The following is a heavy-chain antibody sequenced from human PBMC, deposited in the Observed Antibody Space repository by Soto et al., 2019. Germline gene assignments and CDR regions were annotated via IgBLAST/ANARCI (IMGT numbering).Heavy chain of an antibody. CDR1: GYTFNYYG. CDR3: ARDWSRYFDSRGLMWSY. D-gene: IGHD3-9*01. CDR2: ISAHNGDT. J-gene: IGHJ4*02. V-gene: IGHV1-18*04. Sequence: ASVKVSCKASGYTFNYYGISWVRQAPGQGLEWVGWISAHNGDTKYAQNLQGRLTLTTDTSTSTAYMELTSLTSDDTAVYYCARDWSRYFDSRGLMWSYWGQGASGTASS.